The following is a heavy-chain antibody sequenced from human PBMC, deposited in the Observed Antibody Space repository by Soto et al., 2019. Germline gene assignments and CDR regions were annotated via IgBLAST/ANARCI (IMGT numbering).Heavy chain of an antibody. D-gene: IGHD1-1*01. V-gene: IGHV4-31*03. CDR1: GGSISSGGYY. CDR2: IYYSGST. CDR3: ARVGATTGYYYGMDV. Sequence: QVQLQESGPGLVKPSQTLSLTCTVSGGSISSGGYYWSWIRQHPGKGLEWIGYIYYSGSTYYYPSLMRRVTISVETSKNNFSLKLSSVTAADTAVYYCARVGATTGYYYGMDVWGQGTTVTVSS. J-gene: IGHJ6*02.